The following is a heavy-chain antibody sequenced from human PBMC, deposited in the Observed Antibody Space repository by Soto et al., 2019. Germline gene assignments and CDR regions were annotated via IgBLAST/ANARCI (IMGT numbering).Heavy chain of an antibody. D-gene: IGHD5-12*01. V-gene: IGHV4-38-2*01. CDR1: GYSISSGYY. CDR3: ARGGGYDWGPYYFDY. J-gene: IGHJ4*02. CDR2: IYHSGST. Sequence: SSETLSLTCGVSGYSISSGYYWGWIRQPPGKGLEWIGSIYHSGSTYYNPSLKSRVTISVDTSKNQFSLKLSSVTAADTAVYYCARGGGYDWGPYYFDYWGQGTLVTVSS.